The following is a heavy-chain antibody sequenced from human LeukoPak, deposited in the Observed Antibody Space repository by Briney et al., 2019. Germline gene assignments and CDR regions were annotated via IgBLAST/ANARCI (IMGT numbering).Heavy chain of an antibody. D-gene: IGHD2/OR15-2a*01. CDR3: ARDFSAQRRGGY. J-gene: IGHJ4*02. Sequence: GGSLRLSCAASGFTFTRYWMSWVRQAPGKGLEWVANIKQDGSEKYYVDSVKGRFTISRDNAKNSLYLQMNSLRAEDTAVYYCARDFSAQRRGGYWGQGTLVTVSS. CDR2: IKQDGSEK. CDR1: GFTFTRYW. V-gene: IGHV3-7*01.